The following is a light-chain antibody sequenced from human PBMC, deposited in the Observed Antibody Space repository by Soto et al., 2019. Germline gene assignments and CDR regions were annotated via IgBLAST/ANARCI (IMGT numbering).Light chain of an antibody. J-gene: IGKJ1*01. CDR2: LGS. V-gene: IGKV2-28*01. CDR1: QSLLHSNGYNY. Sequence: DIVMTQSPLSLPVTPGEPASISCRSSQSLLHSNGYNYLDWYLQKPGQSPQLLIYLGSNRASGVSDRFSGSGSGTDFTLKISRVEAEDVGVYDCMQALQTPVTFGQGTKVEIK. CDR3: MQALQTPVT.